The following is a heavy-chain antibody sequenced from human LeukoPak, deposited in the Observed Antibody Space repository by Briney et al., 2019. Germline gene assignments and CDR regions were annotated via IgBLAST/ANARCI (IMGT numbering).Heavy chain of an antibody. Sequence: GGSLRLSCAASGFTFSGHNMSWVRQAPGKGLEWISFVSISSGTIYYADSVNGRFRISRDNAKSSLDLEMNSLRAEDTAVYYCARAMSTFGGVRNYFDSWGQGTLVTVSS. CDR1: GFTFSGHN. CDR2: VSISSGTI. J-gene: IGHJ4*02. V-gene: IGHV3-48*04. D-gene: IGHD3-16*01. CDR3: ARAMSTFGGVRNYFDS.